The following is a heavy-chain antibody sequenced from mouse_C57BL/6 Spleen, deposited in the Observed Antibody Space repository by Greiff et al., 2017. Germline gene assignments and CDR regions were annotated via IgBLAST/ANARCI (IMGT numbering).Heavy chain of an antibody. Sequence: QVQLQQSGAELVRPGTSVKVSCKASGYAFTNYLIEWVKQRPGQGLEWIGVFSPGSGGTNFNEKFKGKATLPADKSSSTAYMQLSSLTSEDSAVFFWARLGWLLPFDYWGQGTTLTVSS. CDR1: GYAFTNYL. CDR2: FSPGSGGT. CDR3: ARLGWLLPFDY. J-gene: IGHJ2*01. D-gene: IGHD2-3*01. V-gene: IGHV1-54*01.